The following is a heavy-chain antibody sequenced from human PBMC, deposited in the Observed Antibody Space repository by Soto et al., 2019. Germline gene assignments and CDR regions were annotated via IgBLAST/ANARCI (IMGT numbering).Heavy chain of an antibody. J-gene: IGHJ3*02. CDR3: ASYSTDSGSYYPDDAFDI. CDR1: GYTFTSYA. D-gene: IGHD1-26*01. V-gene: IGHV1-3*01. CDR2: INAGNGNT. Sequence: VASVKVSCKASGYTFTSYAMHWVRQAPGQRLEWMGWINAGNGNTKYSQKFQGRVTITRDTSASTAYMELSSLRSEDTAVYYCASYSTDSGSYYPDDAFDIWGQGTMVTV.